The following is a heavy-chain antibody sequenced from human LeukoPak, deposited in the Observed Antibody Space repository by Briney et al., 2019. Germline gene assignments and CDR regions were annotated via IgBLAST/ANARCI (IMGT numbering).Heavy chain of an antibody. D-gene: IGHD6-19*01. V-gene: IGHV5-51*01. CDR3: ARRCGSGWSRGVGMDV. CDR2: IYPGDSDT. Sequence: GESLKISCKGSGYSFTSYWIGWVRQMPGKGLEWMGIIYPGDSDTRYSPSFQGQVTISAEQSISTTYLQWSSLKASDTAMYYCARRCGSGWSRGVGMDVWGQGTTVTVSS. CDR1: GYSFTSYW. J-gene: IGHJ6*02.